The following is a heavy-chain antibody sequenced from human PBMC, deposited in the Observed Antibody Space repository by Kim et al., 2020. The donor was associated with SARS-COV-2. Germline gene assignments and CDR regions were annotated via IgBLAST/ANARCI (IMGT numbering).Heavy chain of an antibody. V-gene: IGHV3-9*01. Sequence: GGSLRLSCAASGFTFDDYAMHWVRQAPGKGLEWVSGISWNSGSIGYADSVKGRFTISRDNAKNSLYLQMNSLRAEDTALYYCAKDFKYQPLNNFREYYFDYWGQGTLVTVSS. CDR2: ISWNSGSI. J-gene: IGHJ4*02. CDR3: AKDFKYQPLNNFREYYFDY. D-gene: IGHD2-2*01. CDR1: GFTFDDYA.